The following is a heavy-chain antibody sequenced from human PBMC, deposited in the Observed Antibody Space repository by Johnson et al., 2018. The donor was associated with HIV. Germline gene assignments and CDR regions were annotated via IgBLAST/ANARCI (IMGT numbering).Heavy chain of an antibody. CDR1: GFTFSSYA. CDR2: ISYDGSNK. Sequence: QVLLVESGGGVVQPGRSLRLSCAASGFTFSSYAMHWVRKAPGKGLEWVAVISYDGSNKYYADSVKGRFTISRDNSKNTLYLQMNSLRAEDTAVYYCARELEFGDLRKNDAFDIWGQGTMVTVSS. D-gene: IGHD4-17*01. V-gene: IGHV3-30-3*01. J-gene: IGHJ3*02. CDR3: ARELEFGDLRKNDAFDI.